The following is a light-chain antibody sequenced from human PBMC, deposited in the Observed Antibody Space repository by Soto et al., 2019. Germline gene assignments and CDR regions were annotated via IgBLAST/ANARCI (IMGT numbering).Light chain of an antibody. V-gene: IGLV3-9*01. J-gene: IGLJ3*02. Sequence: SYELTQPLSVSVALGQTARITCGGTNIGSKNVHWYQQKPGQAPVLVIYRDSNRPSGIPERFSGSNSGNTATLTISRAQAGDEADYYCQVWDSSAARVVGGGTKLTVL. CDR1: NIGSKN. CDR2: RDS. CDR3: QVWDSSAARV.